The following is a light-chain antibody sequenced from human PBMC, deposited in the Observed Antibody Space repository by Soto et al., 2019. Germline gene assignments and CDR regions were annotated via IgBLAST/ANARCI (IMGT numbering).Light chain of an antibody. CDR2: DAS. CDR3: QQYNSYRT. J-gene: IGKJ1*01. CDR1: QSISIW. Sequence: DIQMTQSPSTLSESVGDRVTITCRARQSISIWLAWYQQKPGKAPKLLIYDASILESGVPSRFSGSGSGTEFTLTISSLHPDDFATYYCQQYNSYRTFGQGTKVDI. V-gene: IGKV1-5*01.